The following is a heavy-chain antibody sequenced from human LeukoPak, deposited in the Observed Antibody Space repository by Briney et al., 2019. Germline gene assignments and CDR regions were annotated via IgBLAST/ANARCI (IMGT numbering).Heavy chain of an antibody. J-gene: IGHJ4*02. CDR1: GGSISSYY. V-gene: IGHV4-59*01. CDR3: ARRGSGSWWVFDY. D-gene: IGHD6-19*01. CDR2: IYYSGST. Sequence: SETLSLTCTVSGGSISSYYWGWIRQPPGKGLEWIGYIYYSGSTNYNPSLKSRVTISVDTSKNQFSLKLSSVTAADTAVYYCARRGSGSWWVFDYWGQGTLVTVSS.